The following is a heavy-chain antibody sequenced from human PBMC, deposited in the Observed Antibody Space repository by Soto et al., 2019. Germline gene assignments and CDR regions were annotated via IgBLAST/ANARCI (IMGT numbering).Heavy chain of an antibody. Sequence: EVQVVESGGGLVQPGGSLRLSCAASGFTFSSYSMNWVRQAPGKGLEWVSYINSISSTIYYADSVKGRFTISRDNAKNSLYLQMNSLRDEDTAVYYCARDIGCSGGSCYYYGMDVWGQGTTVTVSS. V-gene: IGHV3-48*02. J-gene: IGHJ6*02. CDR2: INSISSTI. CDR3: ARDIGCSGGSCYYYGMDV. D-gene: IGHD2-15*01. CDR1: GFTFSSYS.